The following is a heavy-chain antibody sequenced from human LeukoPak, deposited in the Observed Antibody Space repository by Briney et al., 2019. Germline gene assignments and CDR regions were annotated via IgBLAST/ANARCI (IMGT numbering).Heavy chain of an antibody. CDR1: GGSISSYY. CDR3: AREIPEAAAPDY. Sequence: PSETLSLTCTVSGGSISSYYWSWIRQPPGKGLEWIGYIYYSGSTSYNPSLKSRVTISVDTSKNQFSLKLSSVTAADTAVYYCAREIPEAAAPDYWGQGTLVTVSS. J-gene: IGHJ4*02. CDR2: IYYSGST. V-gene: IGHV4-59*01. D-gene: IGHD6-13*01.